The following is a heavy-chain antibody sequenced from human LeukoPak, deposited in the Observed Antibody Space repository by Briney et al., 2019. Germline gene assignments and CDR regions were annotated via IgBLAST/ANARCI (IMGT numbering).Heavy chain of an antibody. CDR1: GYTLTGYY. V-gene: IGHV1-2*02. D-gene: IGHD3-3*01. CDR3: ARGPSLRFLEWLLLSGFDY. Sequence: ASVKVSCKASGYTLTGYYMHWVRQAPGQGLEWMGWINPNSGGTNYAQKFQGRVTMTRDTSISTAYMELSRLRSDDTAVYYCARGPSLRFLEWLLLSGFDYWGQGTLVTVSS. CDR2: INPNSGGT. J-gene: IGHJ4*02.